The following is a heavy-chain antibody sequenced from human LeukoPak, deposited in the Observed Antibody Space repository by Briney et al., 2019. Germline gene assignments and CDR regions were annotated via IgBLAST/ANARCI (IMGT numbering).Heavy chain of an antibody. CDR1: GFTFSDSG. CDR2: MRSKTQNYAT. Sequence: GGSLRLSCAASGFTFSDSGMHWVRQAPGKGLEWVGRMRSKTQNYATAYAASVKGRFTISRDDSKNTVFLQMNSLKTEDTAVYYCTNYDDSSDLWGYWGQGTLVTVSS. V-gene: IGHV3-73*01. CDR3: TNYDDSSDLWGY. J-gene: IGHJ4*02. D-gene: IGHD3-22*01.